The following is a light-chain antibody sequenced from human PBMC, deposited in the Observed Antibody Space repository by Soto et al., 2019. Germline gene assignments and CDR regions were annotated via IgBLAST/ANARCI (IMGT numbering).Light chain of an antibody. Sequence: QSALTQPASVSGSPGQSIAISCTGTSSDVGGYNYVSWYQQRPGKAPKLLIFDVSHRPSGVSDRFSVSKSGNTASLTISGLQAEDEADYYCSSYTTDNTEVFGTGTKVTVL. CDR1: SSDVGGYNY. CDR2: DVS. CDR3: SSYTTDNTEV. V-gene: IGLV2-14*03. J-gene: IGLJ1*01.